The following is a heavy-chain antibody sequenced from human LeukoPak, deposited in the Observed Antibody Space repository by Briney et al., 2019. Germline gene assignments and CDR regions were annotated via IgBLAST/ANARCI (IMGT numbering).Heavy chain of an antibody. CDR2: IYSGGST. D-gene: IGHD4-17*01. J-gene: IGHJ4*02. Sequence: PGGSLRLSCAASGYTVSSNYMSWVREAPGKGLEWVSVIYSGGSTYYADSVKGRFTISRDNSKNTLYLQMNSLRAEDTAVYYCARGDYGRLFDYWGQGTLVTVSS. V-gene: IGHV3-66*01. CDR1: GYTVSSNY. CDR3: ARGDYGRLFDY.